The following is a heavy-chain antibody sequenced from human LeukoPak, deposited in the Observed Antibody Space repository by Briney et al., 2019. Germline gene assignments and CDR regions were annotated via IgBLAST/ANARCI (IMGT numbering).Heavy chain of an antibody. CDR2: IKSKTDGGTP. CDR1: GFTFSNAW. CDR3: TTYTVGATTSHFDY. D-gene: IGHD1-26*01. J-gene: IGHJ4*02. Sequence: TGGSLRLSCAASGFTFSNAWMSWVRLAPGKGLEWVGRIKSKTDGGTPDYAAPVKGRFTISRDDSKNTLYLQMNSLKTEDTAVYYCTTYTVGATTSHFDYWGQGTLVTVSS. V-gene: IGHV3-15*01.